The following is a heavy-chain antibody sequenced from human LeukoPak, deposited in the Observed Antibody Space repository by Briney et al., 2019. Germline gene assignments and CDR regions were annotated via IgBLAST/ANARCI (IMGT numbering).Heavy chain of an antibody. CDR2: ISAYNGNT. CDR3: ASTPYYYDSSGYYNWFDP. J-gene: IGHJ5*02. D-gene: IGHD3-22*01. CDR1: GYTFTSYG. Sequence: GASVKVSCKASGYTFTSYGTSWVRQAPGQGLEWMGWISAYNGNTNYAQKLQGRVTMTTDTSTSTAYMELRSLRSDDTAVYYCASTPYYYDSSGYYNWFDPWGQGTLVTVSS. V-gene: IGHV1-18*01.